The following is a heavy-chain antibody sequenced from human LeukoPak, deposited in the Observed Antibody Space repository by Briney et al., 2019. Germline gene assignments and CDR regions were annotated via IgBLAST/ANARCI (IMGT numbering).Heavy chain of an antibody. CDR1: GFTFSTYS. Sequence: PGGSLRLSCAASGFTFSTYSMNWVRQAPGKGLEWVSYISSSSSTIYYADSVKGRFTISRDNAKTSLYLQMNSLRAEDTAVYYCARAPKFRLVGVPKGPFDPWGQGSLVTVSS. J-gene: IGHJ5*02. D-gene: IGHD1-26*01. V-gene: IGHV3-48*04. CDR3: ARAPKFRLVGVPKGPFDP. CDR2: ISSSSSTI.